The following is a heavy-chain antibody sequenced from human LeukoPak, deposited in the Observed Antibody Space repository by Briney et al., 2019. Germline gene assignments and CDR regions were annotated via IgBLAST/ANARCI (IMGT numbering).Heavy chain of an antibody. CDR2: IYSGGST. CDR3: ATAPHFWSAFDY. V-gene: IGHV3-53*01. CDR1: GFTVSSNY. D-gene: IGHD3-3*02. J-gene: IGHJ4*02. Sequence: GGSLRLSCAASGFTVSSNYMSWVRQAPGKGLEWVSVIYSGGSTYYADSVKGRFTISRDNSKNTLYLQMNSLRAEDTAVYYCATAPHFWSAFDYWGQGTLVTVSS.